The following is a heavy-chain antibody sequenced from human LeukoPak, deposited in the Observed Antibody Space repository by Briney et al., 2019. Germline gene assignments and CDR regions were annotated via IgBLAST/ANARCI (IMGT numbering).Heavy chain of an antibody. CDR2: IYYSGST. Sequence: SATLSLTCTVSGGSISSYYWSWIRQPPGKGLEWIGYIYYSGSTNYNPSLKSRVTISVDTSKNQFSLKLSSVTAADTAVYYCARHTSSGLPLYYFDYWGQGTLVTVSS. D-gene: IGHD6-19*01. CDR3: ARHTSSGLPLYYFDY. V-gene: IGHV4-59*08. J-gene: IGHJ4*02. CDR1: GGSISSYY.